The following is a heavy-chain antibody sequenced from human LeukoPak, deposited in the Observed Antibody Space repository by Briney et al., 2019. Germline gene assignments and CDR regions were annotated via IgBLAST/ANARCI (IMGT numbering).Heavy chain of an antibody. J-gene: IGHJ5*02. CDR2: SSGGGGST. D-gene: IGHD3-3*01. CDR1: GFTFSSYA. V-gene: IGHV3-23*01. Sequence: GGSLRLSCAASGFTFSSYAMSWVRQAPGKGLEWVSASSGGGGSTYYADSVKGRFTISRDNSKNTLYLQMNSLRAEDTAVYYCAKDGTSWYYDFWSGPNWFDPWGQGTLVTVSS. CDR3: AKDGTSWYYDFWSGPNWFDP.